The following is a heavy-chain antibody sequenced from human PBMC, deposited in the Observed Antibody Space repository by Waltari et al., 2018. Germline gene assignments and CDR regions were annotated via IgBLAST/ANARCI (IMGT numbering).Heavy chain of an antibody. D-gene: IGHD6-13*01. V-gene: IGHV3-33*01. Sequence: QVQLVESGGGVVQPGRSLRLSCAASGFPFSSYGMHWVRQAPGKGLEWVAVIWYYGSNKYYADSVKGRFTISRDNSKNTLYLQMNSLRAEDTAVYYCARDRGYSSSWTGYWGQGTLVTVSS. J-gene: IGHJ4*02. CDR2: IWYYGSNK. CDR1: GFPFSSYG. CDR3: ARDRGYSSSWTGY.